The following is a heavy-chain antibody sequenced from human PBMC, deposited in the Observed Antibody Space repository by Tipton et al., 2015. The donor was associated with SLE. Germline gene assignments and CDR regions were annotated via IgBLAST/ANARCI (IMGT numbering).Heavy chain of an antibody. CDR1: GFLVSNNY. CDR3: ARETHSGRLSDQ. CDR2: IFSDGTT. J-gene: IGHJ3*01. Sequence: SLRLSCAASGFLVSNNYMTWVRHAPGKGLEWISVIFSDGTTYYADSVKGRFIISRDNVKNMVYLQMNSLRAEDTAVYYCARETHSGRLSDQWGQGTMVTVSS. D-gene: IGHD1-26*01. V-gene: IGHV3-66*01.